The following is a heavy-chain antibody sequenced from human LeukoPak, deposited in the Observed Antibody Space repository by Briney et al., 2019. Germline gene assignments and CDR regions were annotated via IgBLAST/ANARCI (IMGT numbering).Heavy chain of an antibody. Sequence: GGSLRLSCAASGFTFSDYSMNWVRQAPGKGLEWISYVGISSGNAKYADSVKGRFTISGDSAKNSVFLQMNSLRVEDTAVYYCARDHRYAFDNWGQGTLVTVSS. CDR2: VGISSGNA. V-gene: IGHV3-48*04. J-gene: IGHJ4*02. CDR1: GFTFSDYS. D-gene: IGHD5-12*01. CDR3: ARDHRYAFDN.